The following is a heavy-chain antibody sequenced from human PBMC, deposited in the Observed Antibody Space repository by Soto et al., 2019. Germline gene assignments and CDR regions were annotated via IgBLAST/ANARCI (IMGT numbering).Heavy chain of an antibody. CDR3: ARSLTVTTRIKWNGYSY. CDR1: GGTFSSYA. CDR2: IIPIFGTA. Sequence: QVQLVQSGAEVKKPGSSVKVSCKASGGTFSSYAISWVRQAPGQGLEWMGGIIPIFGTANYAQKFQGRVTITADESTSTAYMALGSLRSEDTAVYYCARSLTVTTRIKWNGYSYWGQGTLVTVSS. J-gene: IGHJ4*02. V-gene: IGHV1-69*12. D-gene: IGHD4-17*01.